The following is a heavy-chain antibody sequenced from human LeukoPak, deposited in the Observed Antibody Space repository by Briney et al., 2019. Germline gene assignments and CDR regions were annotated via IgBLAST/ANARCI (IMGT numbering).Heavy chain of an antibody. CDR3: ARQSGYCSGGSCRKYFQH. J-gene: IGHJ1*01. Sequence: GESLKISCKGSGYSFTSYWIGWVRQMPGKGLEWMGIIYPGDSDTRYSPSFQGQVTISADKSISTAYLQWSSLKASDTAMYYCARQSGYCSGGSCRKYFQHWGQGTLVTVSS. V-gene: IGHV5-51*01. CDR1: GYSFTSYW. D-gene: IGHD2-15*01. CDR2: IYPGDSDT.